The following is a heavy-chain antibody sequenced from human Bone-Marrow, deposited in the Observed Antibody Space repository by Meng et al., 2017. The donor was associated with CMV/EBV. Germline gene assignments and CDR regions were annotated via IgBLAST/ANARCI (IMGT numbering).Heavy chain of an antibody. CDR2: ISYDGSNK. Sequence: LSLTCAASGFTFSSYAMHWVRQAPGKGLEWVAVISYDGSNKYYADSVKGRFTISRDNSKNTLYLQMNSLRAEDTAVYYCARGYYDFWSGYPYYYYGMDVWGQGTTVTVSS. D-gene: IGHD3-3*01. CDR1: GFTFSSYA. J-gene: IGHJ6*02. V-gene: IGHV3-30*04. CDR3: ARGYYDFWSGYPYYYYGMDV.